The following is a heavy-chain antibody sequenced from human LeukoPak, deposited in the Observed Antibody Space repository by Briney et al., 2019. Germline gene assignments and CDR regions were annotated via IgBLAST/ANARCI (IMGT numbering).Heavy chain of an antibody. Sequence: SETLSLTCTVSGGSISSSSYYWGWIRQPPGKGLEWIGSIYYSGSTYYNPSLKSRVTISVDTSKNQFSLKLSSVTAADTAVYYCARLRPDYGDYPETDWGQGTLVTVSS. J-gene: IGHJ1*01. CDR2: IYYSGST. V-gene: IGHV4-39*01. D-gene: IGHD4-17*01. CDR3: ARLRPDYGDYPETD. CDR1: GGSISSSSYY.